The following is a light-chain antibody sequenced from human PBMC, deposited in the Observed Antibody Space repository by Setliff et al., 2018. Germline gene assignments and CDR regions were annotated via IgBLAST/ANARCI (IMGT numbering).Light chain of an antibody. V-gene: IGLV3-21*04. CDR1: SIGSKG. CDR2: SDT. J-gene: IGLJ1*01. Sequence: SYELPQPPSVSVAPGKTARITCGGNSIGSKGVHWYQQKPGQAPVLIIYSDTDRPSGIPERISGSKSGNTATLTISRVEAGDEADYYCQVWDSRNDLNYVFGTGTKVTVL. CDR3: QVWDSRNDLNYV.